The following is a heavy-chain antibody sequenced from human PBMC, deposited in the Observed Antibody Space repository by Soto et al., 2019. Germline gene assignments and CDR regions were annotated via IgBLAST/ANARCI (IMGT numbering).Heavy chain of an antibody. D-gene: IGHD3-22*01. Sequence: GESLKISCKGSGYSFPGYWITWVRQKPGKGLEWMGRIDPSDSQTYYSPSFRGHVTITATKSITTVFLQWSSLRASDTAMYYCARQIYDSDTGPNFQYYFDSWGQGTPVTDSS. CDR3: ARQIYDSDTGPNFQYYFDS. J-gene: IGHJ4*02. V-gene: IGHV5-10-1*01. CDR2: IDPSDSQT. CDR1: GYSFPGYW.